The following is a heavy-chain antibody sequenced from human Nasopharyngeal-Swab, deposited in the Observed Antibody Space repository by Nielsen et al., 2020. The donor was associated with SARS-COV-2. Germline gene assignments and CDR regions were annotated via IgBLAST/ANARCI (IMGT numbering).Heavy chain of an antibody. CDR2: ISASGGNT. CDR1: GFTFSDSA. Sequence: GGSLRLSCPASGFTFSDSAIHWVRQPPGKGLEWVSGISASGGNTYYADSVKGRFTISRDNSMETLYLQMNSLRVEDTAVYYCAKGVGYGDTGCFDEWGQGTLVTASS. V-gene: IGHV3-23*01. D-gene: IGHD4-17*01. J-gene: IGHJ4*02. CDR3: AKGVGYGDTGCFDE.